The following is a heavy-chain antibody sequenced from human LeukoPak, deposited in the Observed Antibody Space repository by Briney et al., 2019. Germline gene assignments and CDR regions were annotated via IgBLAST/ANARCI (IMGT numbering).Heavy chain of an antibody. CDR3: ARVGQLDDWFDP. J-gene: IGHJ5*02. D-gene: IGHD6-6*01. Sequence: SETLSLTCTVSGGSISSGGYYWSWIRQHPGKGLEWIGYIYYSGSTYYNPSLKSRVTISVDTSKNQFSLKLSSVTAADTAVYYCARVGQLDDWFDPWGQGTLVTVSS. CDR2: IYYSGST. CDR1: GGSISSGGYY. V-gene: IGHV4-31*03.